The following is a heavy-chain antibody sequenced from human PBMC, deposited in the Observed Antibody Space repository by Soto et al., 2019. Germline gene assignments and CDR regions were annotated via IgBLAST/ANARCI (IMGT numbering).Heavy chain of an antibody. Sequence: QVQLQESGPGLVKPSQTLSLTCTVSGGSISSGGYYWSWIRQHPGKCLEWIGYIYYSGSTYYNPSLKSRVTISVDTSKNQFSRKLSSVTAADTAVYYCARDGCGGGSCYHDYWGQGTLVTVSS. CDR2: IYYSGST. V-gene: IGHV4-31*03. CDR1: GGSISSGGYY. J-gene: IGHJ4*02. D-gene: IGHD2-15*01. CDR3: ARDGCGGGSCYHDY.